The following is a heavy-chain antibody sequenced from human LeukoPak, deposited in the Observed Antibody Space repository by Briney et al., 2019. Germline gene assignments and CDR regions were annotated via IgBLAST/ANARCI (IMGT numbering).Heavy chain of an antibody. CDR1: GGSFSGYY. CDR2: INHSGST. Sequence: SETLSLTCAVYGGSFSGYYWSWIRQPPGKGLEWIGEINHSGSTNYNPSLKSRVTISVDTSKNQFSLKLSSVTATDTAVYYCARDFDYWGQGTLVTVSS. V-gene: IGHV4-34*01. J-gene: IGHJ4*02. CDR3: ARDFDY.